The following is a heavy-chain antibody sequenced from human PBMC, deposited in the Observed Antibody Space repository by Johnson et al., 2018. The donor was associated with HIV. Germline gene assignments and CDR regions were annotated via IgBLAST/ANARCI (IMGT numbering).Heavy chain of an antibody. J-gene: IGHJ3*02. CDR1: GFTFSHSA. CDR3: TTDDAPSYGDYGEAFDI. V-gene: IGHV3-30*14. Sequence: QVQLVESGGGVVQPGRSLRLSCSASGFTFSHSAMHWVRQVPGTGLEWVALISFDGSNDYYADSVNGRFTISSDNSKNTLYLQMNSLRAEDTAVYYCTTDDAPSYGDYGEAFDIWGQGTMVTVSS. D-gene: IGHD4-17*01. CDR2: ISFDGSND.